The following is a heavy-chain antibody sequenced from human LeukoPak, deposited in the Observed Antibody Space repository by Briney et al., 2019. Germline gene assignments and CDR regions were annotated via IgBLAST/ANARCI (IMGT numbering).Heavy chain of an antibody. CDR3: AKGGPRVPGAKGPIYYYYYMDV. D-gene: IGHD2-2*01. J-gene: IGHJ6*03. CDR2: ISWNSINI. Sequence: PGRSLRLSCAASGVTFDDSAMHWVRQAPGKGLEWVSGISWNSINIGYADSVKGRFTISRDNAKNSLYLQMNSLRVEDTALYYCAKGGPRVPGAKGPIYYYYYMDVWGKGTTVTVSS. V-gene: IGHV3-9*01. CDR1: GVTFDDSA.